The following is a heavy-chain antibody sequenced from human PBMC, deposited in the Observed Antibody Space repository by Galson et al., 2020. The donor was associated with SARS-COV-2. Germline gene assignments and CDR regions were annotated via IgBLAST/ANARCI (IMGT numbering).Heavy chain of an antibody. D-gene: IGHD3-3*01. CDR1: GASMSSPYYY. V-gene: IGHV4-39*01. J-gene: IGHJ4*02. Sequence: ASDTLSLTCTVSGASMSSPYYYWAWIRQSPERGLEWIGSIYHTGSTYYNPSLKSRFIISVDPSNNQFFLRLNSVTIADSAVYYCATEGRAVRFLAYWDQPTLV. CDR3: ATEGRAVRFLAY. CDR2: IYHTGST.